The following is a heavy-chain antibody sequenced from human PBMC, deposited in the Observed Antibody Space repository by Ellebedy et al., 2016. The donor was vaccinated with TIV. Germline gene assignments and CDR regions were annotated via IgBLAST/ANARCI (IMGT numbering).Heavy chain of an antibody. V-gene: IGHV3-7*01. CDR2: IEQDGSER. J-gene: IGHJ4*02. Sequence: GESLKISXDASGFSFSNYWMSWVRQAPGKGLEWVANIEQDGSERHYVGSVKGRFTISRDNAKSSLYLQMNSLRVEDTALYYCSSHVGTSMTHWGQGTLVTVSS. CDR3: SSHVGTSMTH. D-gene: IGHD5-18*01. CDR1: GFSFSNYW.